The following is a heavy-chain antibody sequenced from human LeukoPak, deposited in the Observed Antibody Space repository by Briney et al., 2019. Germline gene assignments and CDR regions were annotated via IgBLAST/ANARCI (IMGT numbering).Heavy chain of an antibody. J-gene: IGHJ4*02. CDR2: ISGSGGST. CDR1: GFTFSSYA. CDR3: AKVRTGTNQIDY. D-gene: IGHD1-14*01. V-gene: IGHV3-23*01. Sequence: GGSLRLSCTACGFTFSSYAMSWVRQAPGKGLEWVSAISGSGGSTYYADSVKGRFTTSRDNSKNTLYLQMNSLRAEDTAVYYCAKVRTGTNQIDYWGQGTLVTVSS.